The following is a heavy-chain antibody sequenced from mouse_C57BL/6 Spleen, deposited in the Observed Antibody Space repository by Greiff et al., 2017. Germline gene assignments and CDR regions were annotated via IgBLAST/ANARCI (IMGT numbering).Heavy chain of an antibody. CDR1: GYTFTSYW. V-gene: IGHV1-55*01. CDR2: IYPGSGST. Sequence: VQLQQPGAELVKPGASVKMSCKASGYTFTSYWITWVKQRPGQGLEWIGDIYPGSGSTNYNEKFKSKATLTVDTSSSTAYMQLSSLPSEYSAVYYFAIGPHYYGSSHWYFDVWGTGTTVTVSS. CDR3: AIGPHYYGSSHWYFDV. D-gene: IGHD1-1*01. J-gene: IGHJ1*03.